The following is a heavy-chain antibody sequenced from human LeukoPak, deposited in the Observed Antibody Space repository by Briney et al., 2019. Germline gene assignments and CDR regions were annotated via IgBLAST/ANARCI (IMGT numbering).Heavy chain of an antibody. D-gene: IGHD6-19*01. CDR3: ANAVASPKVGYYYYYGMDV. CDR2: INPNSGGT. V-gene: IGHV1-2*02. Sequence: GASMKVSCKASGYTFTGYYMHWVRQAPGQGLEWMGWINPNSGGTNYAQKFQGRVTMTRDTSISTAYMELSRLRSDDTAMYYCANAVASPKVGYYYYYGMDVWGQGTTVTVSS. CDR1: GYTFTGYY. J-gene: IGHJ6*02.